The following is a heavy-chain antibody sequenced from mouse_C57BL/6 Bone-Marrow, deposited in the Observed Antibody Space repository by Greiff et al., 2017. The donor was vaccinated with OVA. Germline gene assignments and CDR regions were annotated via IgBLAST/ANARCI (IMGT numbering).Heavy chain of an antibody. CDR3: ASVAYYSNYERAWFAY. J-gene: IGHJ3*01. Sequence: VQLQQSGAELARPGASVKLSCKASGYTFTSYGISWVKQRTGQGLEWIGEIYPRSGNTYYNEKFKGKATLTADKSSSTAYMELRRLTSEDSAVYFCASVAYYSNYERAWFAYWGQGTLVTVSA. CDR1: GYTFTSYG. CDR2: IYPRSGNT. V-gene: IGHV1-81*01. D-gene: IGHD2-5*01.